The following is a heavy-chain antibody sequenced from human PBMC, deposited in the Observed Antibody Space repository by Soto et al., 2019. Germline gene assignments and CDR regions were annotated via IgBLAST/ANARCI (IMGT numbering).Heavy chain of an antibody. V-gene: IGHV1-2*04. Sequence: ASVKVSCKASGYTFTSYGISWVRQSPGQGLEWLGRINPKSGGTSTAQKFQGWVTMTTDTSISTASMELTRLTSDDTAIYYCARGDSTDCSNGVCSFFYNHDMDVWGQGTTVTVSS. CDR3: ARGDSTDCSNGVCSFFYNHDMDV. D-gene: IGHD2-8*01. CDR2: INPKSGGT. J-gene: IGHJ6*02. CDR1: GYTFTSYG.